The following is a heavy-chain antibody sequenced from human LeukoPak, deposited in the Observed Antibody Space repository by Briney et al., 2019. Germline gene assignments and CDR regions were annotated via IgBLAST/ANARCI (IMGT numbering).Heavy chain of an antibody. J-gene: IGHJ4*02. CDR2: ISGYNGNT. Sequence: ASVKVSCKASGYTFTSYGISWVRQAPGQGLEWMGWISGYNGNTNYAQKLQGRVTMTTDTSTSTAYMELRRLRSDDTAVYYCAREGYCNSTSCYKPFDYWGQGTLVTVSS. CDR3: AREGYCNSTSCYKPFDY. D-gene: IGHD2-2*01. V-gene: IGHV1-18*01. CDR1: GYTFTSYG.